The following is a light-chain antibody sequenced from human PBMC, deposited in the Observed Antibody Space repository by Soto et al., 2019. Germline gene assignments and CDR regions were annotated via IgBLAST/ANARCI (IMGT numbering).Light chain of an antibody. CDR1: QSISNY. V-gene: IGKV1-27*01. Sequence: DIQMTQSPSSLSASAGDRVTITCRASQSISNYLAWYQQKPGKVPKLLIYAASTLQSGVPSRFSGSGSGTDFTLTISSLQPEDVDTYYCQKYNSAPRTFGQGTKVDIK. J-gene: IGKJ1*01. CDR2: AAS. CDR3: QKYNSAPRT.